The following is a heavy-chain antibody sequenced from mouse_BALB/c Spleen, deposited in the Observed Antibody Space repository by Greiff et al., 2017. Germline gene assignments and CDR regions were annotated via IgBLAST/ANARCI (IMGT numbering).Heavy chain of an antibody. CDR3: AREGGDSWFAY. J-gene: IGHJ3*01. D-gene: IGHD2-13*01. V-gene: IGHV2-9*02. CDR2: IWAGGST. CDR1: GFSLTSYG. Sequence: QVQLKESGPGLVAPSQSLSITCTVSGFSLTSYGVHWVRQPPGKGLEWLGVIWAGGSTNYNSALMSRLSISKDNSKSQVFLKMNSLQTDDTAMYYSAREGGDSWFAYWGQGTLVTVSA.